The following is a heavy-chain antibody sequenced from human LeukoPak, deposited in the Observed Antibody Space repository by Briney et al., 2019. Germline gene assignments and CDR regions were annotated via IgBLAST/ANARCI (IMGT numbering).Heavy chain of an antibody. CDR2: IYYSGST. D-gene: IGHD4-23*01. CDR3: AREVYGGHRMDV. V-gene: IGHV4-30-4*01. CDR1: GGSISSGDYY. Sequence: SETLSLTCTVSGGSISSGDYYWSWIRQPPGKGLEWIGYIYYSGSTYYNPSLKSRVTISVDTSKNQFSLKLSSVTAADTAVYYCAREVYGGHRMDVWGQGTTVTVSS. J-gene: IGHJ6*02.